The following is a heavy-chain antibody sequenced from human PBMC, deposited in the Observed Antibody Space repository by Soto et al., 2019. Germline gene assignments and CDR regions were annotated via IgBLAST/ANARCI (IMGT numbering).Heavy chain of an antibody. J-gene: IGHJ4*02. CDR2: INSDGSST. CDR1: GFTFSSYW. CDR3: ASNVRAAAFDY. D-gene: IGHD6-13*01. V-gene: IGHV3-74*01. Sequence: PGGSLRLSCAASGFTFSSYWMHWVRQAPGKGLVWVSRINSDGSSTSYADSVKGRFTISRDNAKNTLYLQMNSLRAEDTAVYYCASNVRAAAFDYWGQGTLVTVSS.